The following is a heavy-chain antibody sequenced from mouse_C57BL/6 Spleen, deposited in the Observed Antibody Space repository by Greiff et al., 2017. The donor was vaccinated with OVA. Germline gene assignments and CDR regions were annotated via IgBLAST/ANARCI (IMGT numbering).Heavy chain of an antibody. D-gene: IGHD1-1*01. V-gene: IGHV1-55*01. J-gene: IGHJ2*01. CDR3: ARGDYYGSSYGY. Sequence: QVQLQQPGAELVKPGASVKMSCKASGYTFTSYWITWVKQRPGQGLEWIGDIYPGSGSANYNEKFKSKATLTVDTSSSTAYMQLSSLTSEDSAVYYCARGDYYGSSYGYWGQGTTLTVSS. CDR2: IYPGSGSA. CDR1: GYTFTSYW.